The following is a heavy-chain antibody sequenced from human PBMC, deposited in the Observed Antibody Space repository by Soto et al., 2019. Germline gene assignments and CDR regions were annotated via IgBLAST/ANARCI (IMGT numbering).Heavy chain of an antibody. Sequence: GESLKISCKGSGYSFTSYWIGWVRQMPGKGLEWMGIIYPGDSDTRYSPSFQGQVTISADKSISTAYLQWSSLKASDTAMYYCARHEVGSSTSCYYYYGMDVWGQGTTVTVSS. CDR1: GYSFTSYW. D-gene: IGHD2-2*01. J-gene: IGHJ6*02. CDR2: IYPGDSDT. V-gene: IGHV5-51*01. CDR3: ARHEVGSSTSCYYYYGMDV.